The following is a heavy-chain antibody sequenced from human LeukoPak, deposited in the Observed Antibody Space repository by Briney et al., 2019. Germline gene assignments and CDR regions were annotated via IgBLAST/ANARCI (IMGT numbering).Heavy chain of an antibody. CDR1: GFTVSSTH. J-gene: IGHJ3*02. D-gene: IGHD3-22*01. CDR2: TYTGGNS. Sequence: PGGSLRLSCEASGFTVSSTHMVWVRQAPGKGLEWLSVTYTGGNSYYAGSVQGRFIISRDISKNTLYLQMNNLRAEDSALYYCARGGRGSAAVVAPRSFDIWGQGTMVTVSS. CDR3: ARGGRGSAAVVAPRSFDI. V-gene: IGHV3-53*01.